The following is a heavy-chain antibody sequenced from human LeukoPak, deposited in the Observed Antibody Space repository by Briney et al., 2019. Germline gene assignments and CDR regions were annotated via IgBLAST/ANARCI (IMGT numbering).Heavy chain of an antibody. CDR2: INHSGST. J-gene: IGHJ3*02. CDR1: GGSFSGYY. Sequence: SETLSLTCAVYGGSFSGYYWSWIRQPPGKGLEWIGEINHSGSTNYNPSLKSRVTISVDKSKNQFSLKLSSVTAADTAVYYCARVYGGATGYAFDIWGQGTMVTVSS. D-gene: IGHD3-16*01. CDR3: ARVYGGATGYAFDI. V-gene: IGHV4-34*01.